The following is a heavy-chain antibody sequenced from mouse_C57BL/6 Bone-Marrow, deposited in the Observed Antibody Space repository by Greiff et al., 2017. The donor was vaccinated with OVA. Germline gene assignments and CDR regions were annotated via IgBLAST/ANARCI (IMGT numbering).Heavy chain of an antibody. CDR3: TRTGYYGSLGDY. J-gene: IGHJ2*01. D-gene: IGHD1-1*01. CDR1: GFTFSDAW. Sequence: VQLKESGGGLVQPGGSMKLSCAASGFTFSDAWMDWVRQSPETGLEWVAEIRNKANNHATYYAESVKGRFTISRDDSKSSVYLQMNSLRAEDTGIYYCTRTGYYGSLGDYWGQGTTLTVSS. CDR2: IRNKANNHAT. V-gene: IGHV6-6*01.